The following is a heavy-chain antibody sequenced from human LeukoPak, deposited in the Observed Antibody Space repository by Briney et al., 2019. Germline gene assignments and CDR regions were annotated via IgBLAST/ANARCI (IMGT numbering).Heavy chain of an antibody. CDR1: GFTVSTHY. V-gene: IGHV3-53*01. CDR2: IYTGGNT. Sequence: PGGSLRLSCAASGFTVSTHYMSWVRQAPGKGLEWVSVIYTGGNTHYADSVKGRFTISRDNSENTLSLQMNSLRAEDTAVYYCARGGWYYYGSGSPDAFDIWGQGTMVTVSS. D-gene: IGHD3-10*01. J-gene: IGHJ3*02. CDR3: ARGGWYYYGSGSPDAFDI.